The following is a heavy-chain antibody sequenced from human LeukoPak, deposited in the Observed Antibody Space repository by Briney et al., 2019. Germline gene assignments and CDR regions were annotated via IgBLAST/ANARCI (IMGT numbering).Heavy chain of an antibody. Sequence: SVKVSCKASGGTFSNYAISWVRQAPGQGLEWMGGIIPIFGTANYAQKFQGRVTITADESTSTAYMELSSLRSEDTAVYYCGRAGEDREEFDYWGQGTLVTVSS. V-gene: IGHV1-69*13. CDR2: IIPIFGTA. CDR3: GRAGEDREEFDY. J-gene: IGHJ4*02. D-gene: IGHD3-10*01. CDR1: GGTFSNYA.